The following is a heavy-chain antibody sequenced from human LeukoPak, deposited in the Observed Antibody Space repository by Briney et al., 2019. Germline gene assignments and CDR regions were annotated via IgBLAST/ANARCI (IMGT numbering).Heavy chain of an antibody. CDR1: GFTFSSYS. Sequence: PGGSLRLSCAASGFTFSSYSMNWVRQAPGKGLEWVSSISSSSSYIYYADSVKGRFTISRDNAKNSLYLQMNSLRAEDTAVYYCARTPRSYDSSGYYYFVYWGQGTLVTVSS. V-gene: IGHV3-21*01. J-gene: IGHJ4*02. D-gene: IGHD3-22*01. CDR2: ISSSSSYI. CDR3: ARTPRSYDSSGYYYFVY.